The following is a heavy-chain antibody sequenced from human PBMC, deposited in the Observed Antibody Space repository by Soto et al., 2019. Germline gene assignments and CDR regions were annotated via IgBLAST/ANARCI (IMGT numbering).Heavy chain of an antibody. Sequence: GGSLRLSCAASGFPFSSYAMSWVRQAPGKGLEWVSAISGSGGSTYYADSVKGRFTISRDNSKNTLYLQMNSLRAEDTAVYYCTKVEDSSGWEYFDYWGQGTLVTVSS. CDR2: ISGSGGST. CDR1: GFPFSSYA. D-gene: IGHD6-19*01. V-gene: IGHV3-23*01. CDR3: TKVEDSSGWEYFDY. J-gene: IGHJ4*02.